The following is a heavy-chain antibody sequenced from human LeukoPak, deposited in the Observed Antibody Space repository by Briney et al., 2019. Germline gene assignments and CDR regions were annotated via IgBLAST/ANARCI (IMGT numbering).Heavy chain of an antibody. V-gene: IGHV3-33*06. J-gene: IGHJ5*02. Sequence: GGSLRLSCAASGFTFSSYGMHWVRQAPGKGLEWVAIIWYDGSNIYYADSVKGRFTISRDNSKNTLHLRLNSLRVEDTAVYYCAKDRIYYAPETWFDPWGQGTLVTVSS. D-gene: IGHD2-15*01. CDR1: GFTFSSYG. CDR3: AKDRIYYAPETWFDP. CDR2: IWYDGSNI.